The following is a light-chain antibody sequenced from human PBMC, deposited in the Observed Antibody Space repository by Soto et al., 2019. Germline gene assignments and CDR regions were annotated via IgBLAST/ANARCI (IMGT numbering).Light chain of an antibody. Sequence: QPVLTQPPSASGTPGQRVTISCYGSSSNIGSDTVYWYQQLPGTAPKLLIYSNSQRPSGVPDRFSGSKSGTSASLAISGLQSEDEADYYCAAWDDSLNGWVFGGGTKVTVL. CDR2: SNS. CDR1: SSNIGSDT. V-gene: IGLV1-44*01. CDR3: AAWDDSLNGWV. J-gene: IGLJ3*02.